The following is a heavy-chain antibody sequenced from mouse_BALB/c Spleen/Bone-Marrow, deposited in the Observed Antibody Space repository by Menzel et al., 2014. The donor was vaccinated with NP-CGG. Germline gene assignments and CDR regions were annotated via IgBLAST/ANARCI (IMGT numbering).Heavy chain of an antibody. J-gene: IGHJ3*01. CDR1: GYTFTSYW. D-gene: IGHD2-4*01. CDR2: INPSTGYT. CDR3: ARDDYDAIAY. Sequence: VKLVESGAELAKPGAPVKMSCKASGYTFTSYWMHWVKQRPGQGLEWIGYINPSTGYTEYNQKFKDKATLTAVKSSTTAYMQLRSLTSEDSAVYYCARDDYDAIAYWGQGTLVTVSA. V-gene: IGHV1-7*01.